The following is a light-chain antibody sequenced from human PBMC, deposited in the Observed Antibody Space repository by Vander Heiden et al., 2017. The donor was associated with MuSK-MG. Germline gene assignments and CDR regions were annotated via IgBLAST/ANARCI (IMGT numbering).Light chain of an antibody. CDR2: AAS. Sequence: AIQMTQSPASLSASVGDRVTITCRASQGIKNDLGWYQQRPGKAPNLLIYAASSLQSGVPSRFSGSGSSTDFTLTISSLQPEDFATYYCLQDYNYPLTFGGGTKVEIK. V-gene: IGKV1-6*01. CDR3: LQDYNYPLT. CDR1: QGIKND. J-gene: IGKJ4*01.